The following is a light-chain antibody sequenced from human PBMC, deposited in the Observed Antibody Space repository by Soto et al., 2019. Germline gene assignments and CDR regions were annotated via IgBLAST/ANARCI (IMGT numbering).Light chain of an antibody. CDR2: DAS. Sequence: DIQMPQSLSTLSASVGARFTITGRASQSVNGWLSWYQHKPGQAPKLLIDASRLQGVVPSRFSGSGSGTEFTLTISSLQPEDFATYYRQQYNRQSSFGQGKRLGIK. V-gene: IGKV1-5*01. J-gene: IGKJ5*01. CDR3: QQYNRQSS. CDR1: QSVNGW.